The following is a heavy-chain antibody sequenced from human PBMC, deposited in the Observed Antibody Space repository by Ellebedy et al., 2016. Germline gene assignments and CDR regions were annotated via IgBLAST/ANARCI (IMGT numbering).Heavy chain of an antibody. CDR2: IIPIFGTP. CDR1: GGTFSNFA. V-gene: IGHV1-69*13. Sequence: SVKVSXXTSGGTFSNFALTWVRQAPGQGLEWVGGIIPIFGTPNYAQMFQGRVTITADDSTTTAFMELSSLRSDDTAIYYCARDNTTIAASGTVWYFDLWGLGTRVTVSS. J-gene: IGHJ2*01. CDR3: ARDNTTIAASGTVWYFDL. D-gene: IGHD6-13*01.